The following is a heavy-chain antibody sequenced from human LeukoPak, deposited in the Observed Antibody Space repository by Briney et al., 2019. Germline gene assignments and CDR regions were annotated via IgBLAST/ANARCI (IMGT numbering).Heavy chain of an antibody. D-gene: IGHD2-2*01. J-gene: IGHJ6*02. Sequence: GGSLSLSCAASGFTFSSYRMHWVRQAPGEGLEGVADIWYDGSNKYYADSVKGRFTISRDHSKNTLYLQMNSLSADDTAVYYCAGVVVRAANIYGMDVWGQGTTVTVSS. V-gene: IGHV3-33*08. CDR2: IWYDGSNK. CDR3: AGVVVRAANIYGMDV. CDR1: GFTFSSYR.